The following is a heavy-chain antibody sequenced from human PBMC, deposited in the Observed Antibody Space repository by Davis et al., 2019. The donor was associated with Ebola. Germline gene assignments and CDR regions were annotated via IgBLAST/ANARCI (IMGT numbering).Heavy chain of an antibody. CDR2: INPNSGGT. CDR3: ARDQSTVTTGWFDP. J-gene: IGHJ5*02. CDR1: GYTFTGYY. V-gene: IGHV1-2*04. D-gene: IGHD4-17*01. Sequence: ASVKVSCKASGYTFTGYYMHWVRQAPGQGLEWMGWINPNSGGTNYAQKFQGWVTMTRDTSISTAYMELSRLRSDDTAVYYCARDQSTVTTGWFDPWGQGTLITVSS.